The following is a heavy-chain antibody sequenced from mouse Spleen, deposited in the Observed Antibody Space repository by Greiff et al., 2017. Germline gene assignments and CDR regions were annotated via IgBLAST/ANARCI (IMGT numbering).Heavy chain of an antibody. CDR2: ISSGGSYT. Sequence: EVQGVESGGDLVKPGGSLKLSCAASGFTFSSYGMSWVRQTPDKRLEWVATISSGGSYTYYPDSVKGRFTISRDNAKNTLYLQMSSLKSEDTAMYYCARRSGTGFDYWGQGTTLTVSS. V-gene: IGHV5-6*01. J-gene: IGHJ2*01. D-gene: IGHD3-3*01. CDR3: ARRSGTGFDY. CDR1: GFTFSSYG.